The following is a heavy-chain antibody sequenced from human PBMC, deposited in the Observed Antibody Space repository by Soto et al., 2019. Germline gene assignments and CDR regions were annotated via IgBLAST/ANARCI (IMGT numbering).Heavy chain of an antibody. CDR2: IYYTGRT. Sequence: QVHLQESGPGLVKPSQTLSLTCAVSGVSISTSGYFWNWIRQRPGKGLEWFGYIYYTGRTFYDASLESRVAISRDTSKNQFSLKLSSVTAADTAFYDCSGRLLESRSDNQLDYWGQGTLVTVSS. V-gene: IGHV4-31*11. CDR3: SGRLLESRSDNQLDY. D-gene: IGHD1-20*01. J-gene: IGHJ4*02. CDR1: GVSISTSGYF.